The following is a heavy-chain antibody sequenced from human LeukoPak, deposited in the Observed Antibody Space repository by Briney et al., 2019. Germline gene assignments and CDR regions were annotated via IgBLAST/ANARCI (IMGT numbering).Heavy chain of an antibody. Sequence: PSETLSLTCAVYGGSFSGYYWSWIRQPPGKGLEWIGEINHSGSTNYNPSLKSRVTISVDTSKNQFSLKLSSVTAADTAVYYCARVVLWFGELFSLRDVFDYWGQGTLVTVSS. J-gene: IGHJ4*02. CDR3: ARVVLWFGELFSLRDVFDY. D-gene: IGHD3-10*01. V-gene: IGHV4-34*01. CDR2: INHSGST. CDR1: GGSFSGYY.